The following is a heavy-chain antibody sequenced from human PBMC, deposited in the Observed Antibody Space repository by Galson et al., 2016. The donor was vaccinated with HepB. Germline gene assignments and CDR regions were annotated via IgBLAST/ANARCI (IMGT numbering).Heavy chain of an antibody. CDR2: ISGSGNT. J-gene: IGHJ5*02. D-gene: IGHD6-19*01. CDR1: EFIFSDFA. V-gene: IGHV3-23*01. Sequence: SLRLSCAASEFIFSDFAFSWVRQAPGKGLEWLSSISGSGNTNYADSVKGRFIISRDNSKGTLYLEMNSLRAEDTAIHYCARYSSAWSLDTWGQGTLVTVSS. CDR3: ARYSSAWSLDT.